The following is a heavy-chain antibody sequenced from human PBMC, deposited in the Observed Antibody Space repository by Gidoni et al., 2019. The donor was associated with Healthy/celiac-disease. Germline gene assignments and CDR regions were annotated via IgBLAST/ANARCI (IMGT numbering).Heavy chain of an antibody. D-gene: IGHD6-13*01. CDR1: VFPFGDYA. J-gene: IGHJ5*02. V-gene: IGHV3-49*03. Sequence: EVQLVESGGGLVQPGRSLRLSCPASVFPFGDYAFSWFRQAPGKGLEWVGCSRSKAYGGTKEYAASVKGRFTISRDDSKSIAYLQMNSLKTEDTAVYYCTRDRVSSSWFRHNWFDPWGQGTLVTVSS. CDR3: TRDRVSSSWFRHNWFDP. CDR2: SRSKAYGGTK.